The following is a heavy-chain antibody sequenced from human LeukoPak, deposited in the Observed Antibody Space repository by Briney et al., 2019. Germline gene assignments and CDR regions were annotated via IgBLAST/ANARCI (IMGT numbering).Heavy chain of an antibody. CDR2: IYFSET. D-gene: IGHD3-22*01. CDR3: ASPSKLVISRGGFDI. V-gene: IGHV4-39*01. CDR1: GGSTSDTTYY. J-gene: IGHJ3*02. Sequence: PSETLSLTCTVSGGSTSDTTYYWAWIRQPPGKGLEWIGSIYFSETKYNPSLKSRITIPGDTSKNQFSLKLSSVTAADTAVYFCASPSKLVISRGGFDIWGQGTMVTVS.